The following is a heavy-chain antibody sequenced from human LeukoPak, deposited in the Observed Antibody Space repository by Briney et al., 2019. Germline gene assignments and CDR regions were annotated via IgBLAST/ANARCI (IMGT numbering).Heavy chain of an antibody. CDR2: IDWDDDK. Sequence: SAPTLFNPTQPLTLTSTFSGFSLRTSGMCVSWIRQPPGRALEWLARIDWDDDKYYSTSLKTRLTISKDTSKNQVVLTMTNMDPVDTATYYCARIAVTGRYYFDYWGQGTLVTVSS. CDR3: ARIAVTGRYYFDY. D-gene: IGHD6-19*01. CDR1: GFSLRTSGMC. V-gene: IGHV2-70*11. J-gene: IGHJ4*02.